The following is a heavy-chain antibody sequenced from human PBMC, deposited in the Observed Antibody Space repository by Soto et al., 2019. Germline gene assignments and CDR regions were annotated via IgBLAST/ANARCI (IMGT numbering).Heavy chain of an antibody. D-gene: IGHD3-10*01. CDR2: ILNDGSNR. CDR1: GFTFSNYG. Sequence: QVQLVESGGGMVQPGRSLTLSSAASGFTFSNYGMHWVRQAPGKGLEWVAVILNDGSNRYHADSVKDRFTISRDNSKNTLYLQMNSLRAEDTAVYYCARDDEYSGNGMDVWGQGTTVTVS. J-gene: IGHJ6*02. V-gene: IGHV3-33*01. CDR3: ARDDEYSGNGMDV.